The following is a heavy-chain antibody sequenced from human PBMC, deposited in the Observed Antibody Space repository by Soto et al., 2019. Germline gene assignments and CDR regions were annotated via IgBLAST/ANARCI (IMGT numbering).Heavy chain of an antibody. CDR1: GGAITSDF. Sequence: QVQLQESGPGLVKPSETLSLTCNVSGGAITSDFWSWIRQPPGKGLEWIGYVYYSGAADYNPSLKPRVTISIATSKSQFSLRLASATAADTGVYYSARDNGSYPNTWGQGILVTVSS. J-gene: IGHJ1*01. CDR2: VYYSGAA. V-gene: IGHV4-59*01. D-gene: IGHD3-16*02. CDR3: ARDNGSYPNT.